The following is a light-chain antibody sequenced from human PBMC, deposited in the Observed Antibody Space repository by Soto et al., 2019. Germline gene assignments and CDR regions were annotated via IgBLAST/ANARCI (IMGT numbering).Light chain of an antibody. Sequence: AIRMTQSPSSLSASTGDRVTITCRASQGISSYLAWYQQKPGKAPKLLIYAASTLQSGVPSRFSGSGSGTVFTLTISCLQADDFATYAGTPYYSYPFSVRPGPEVDIK. CDR2: AAS. J-gene: IGKJ3*01. V-gene: IGKV1-8*01. CDR3: TPYYSYPFS. CDR1: QGISSY.